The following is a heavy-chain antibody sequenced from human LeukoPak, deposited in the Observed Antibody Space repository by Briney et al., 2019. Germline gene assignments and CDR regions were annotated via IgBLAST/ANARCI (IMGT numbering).Heavy chain of an antibody. CDR1: GFTFSSYA. D-gene: IGHD6-19*01. CDR3: ARDQGIAVAGTFVADHPNWFDP. J-gene: IGHJ5*02. V-gene: IGHV3-30*04. Sequence: PGGSLRLSCAAPGFTFSSYAMHWVRQAPGKGLEWVAVISYDGSNKYYADSVKGRFTISRDNSKNTLYLQMNSLRAEDTAVYYCARDQGIAVAGTFVADHPNWFDPWGQGTLVTVPS. CDR2: ISYDGSNK.